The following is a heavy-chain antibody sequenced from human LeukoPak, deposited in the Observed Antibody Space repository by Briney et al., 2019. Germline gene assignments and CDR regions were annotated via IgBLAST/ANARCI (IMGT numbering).Heavy chain of an antibody. CDR3: ARDASVPQHPDGFDY. V-gene: IGHV1-8*01. J-gene: IGHJ4*02. CDR1: GYTFTSYD. CDR2: MNPNSGNT. Sequence: GASVKVSCKASGYTFTSYDINWVRQATGQGLEWMGWMNPNSGNTGYAQKFQGRVTMTRNTSISTAYMELSGLRSEDTAVYYCARDASVPQHPDGFDYWGQGTLVTVSS. D-gene: IGHD6-13*01.